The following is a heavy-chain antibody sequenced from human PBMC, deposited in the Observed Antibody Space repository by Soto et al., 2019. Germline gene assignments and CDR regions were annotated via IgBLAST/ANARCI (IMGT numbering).Heavy chain of an antibody. D-gene: IGHD3-3*01. Sequence: SSETLSLTCAVYGGSVNGYYWNWIRQPPGKGLEWVGEINHTGGTHYNPSLKSRVTMSVDTSKNQFSLRLSSVTAADTAIYYCATRITVFGLLIPPFDPWGQGTQVTVSS. V-gene: IGHV4-34*01. J-gene: IGHJ5*02. CDR2: INHTGGT. CDR1: GGSVNGYY. CDR3: ATRITVFGLLIPPFDP.